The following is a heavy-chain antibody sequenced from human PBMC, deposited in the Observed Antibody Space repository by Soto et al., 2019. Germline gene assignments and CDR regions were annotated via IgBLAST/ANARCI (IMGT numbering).Heavy chain of an antibody. Sequence: QVQLVQSGSEVKKPGSSVKVSCKASGGTVSSYTFSWVRQSPGQGLEWMGRIIPILDLANYAPKFQGRVTITADKSTSTAYVELNSLRSEDTTVYYTATLGSVGVYGDYALVEWAQGTGVTVCS. CDR3: ATLGSVGVYGDYALVE. D-gene: IGHD4-17*01. V-gene: IGHV1-69*02. CDR2: IIPILDLA. J-gene: IGHJ4*02. CDR1: GGTVSSYT.